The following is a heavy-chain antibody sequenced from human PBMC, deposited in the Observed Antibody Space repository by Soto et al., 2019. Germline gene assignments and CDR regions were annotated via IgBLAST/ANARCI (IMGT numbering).Heavy chain of an antibody. CDR3: ARSYYDDSRGYSLFDSFEY. Sequence: SVKVSSKASGRTFSSYAISWVRQAPGQGLEWMGGISPIFGTSNYAQKVQGRVTITADEATRTAYMGLISQRSDDTAVYYWARSYYDDSRGYSLFDSFEYWGPGTRRIVSS. CDR1: GRTFSSYA. V-gene: IGHV1-69*13. D-gene: IGHD3-22*01. CDR2: ISPIFGTS. J-gene: IGHJ4*02.